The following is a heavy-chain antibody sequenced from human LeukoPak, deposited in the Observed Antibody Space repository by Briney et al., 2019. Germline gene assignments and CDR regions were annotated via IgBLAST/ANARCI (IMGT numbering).Heavy chain of an antibody. D-gene: IGHD4-17*01. V-gene: IGHV3-53*01. CDR3: ARGPVTKFEI. CDR2: IYSGGTK. Sequence: GGSLRLSCAASGFTVSINYMSWVRQAPGKGLEWVSVIYSGGTKYYADSVKGRFTISRDNSNNTLYLQMNSLRADDTAVYYCARGPVTKFEIWGQGTILTVSS. J-gene: IGHJ3*02. CDR1: GFTVSINY.